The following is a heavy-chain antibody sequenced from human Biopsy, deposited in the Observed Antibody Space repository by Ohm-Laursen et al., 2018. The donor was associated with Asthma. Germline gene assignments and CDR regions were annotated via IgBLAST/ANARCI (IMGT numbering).Heavy chain of an antibody. V-gene: IGHV3-7*01. J-gene: IGHJ4*02. Sequence: SLRLSCAASGFTFGNFWMSWGRQAPGKGLEWVANIKHDGSEKNHVDSLKGRFTISRDNAKSTLYLQMNRLRTDDTAVYYCAKRRGYSDLTDFDHWGQGTLVTVSS. CDR3: AKRRGYSDLTDFDH. D-gene: IGHD3-3*01. CDR2: IKHDGSEK. CDR1: GFTFGNFW.